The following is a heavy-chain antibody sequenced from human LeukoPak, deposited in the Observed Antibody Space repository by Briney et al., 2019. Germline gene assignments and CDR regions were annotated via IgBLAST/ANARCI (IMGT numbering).Heavy chain of an antibody. CDR3: ARGYSYGRSYYYYGMDV. CDR1: GGSISSYY. V-gene: IGHV4-59*01. CDR2: IYYSGST. D-gene: IGHD5-18*01. Sequence: SETLSLTCTVSGGSISSYYWSWIRQPPGKGLEWSGYIYYSGSTNYNPSLKSRVTISVDTSNNQFSLKLSSVTAADTAVYYCARGYSYGRSYYYYGMDVWGQGTTVTVSS. J-gene: IGHJ6*02.